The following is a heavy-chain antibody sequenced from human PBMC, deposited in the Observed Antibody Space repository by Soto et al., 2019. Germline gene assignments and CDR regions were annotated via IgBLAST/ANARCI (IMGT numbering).Heavy chain of an antibody. CDR3: ARVFYYDILTGKSYNMDV. D-gene: IGHD3-9*01. CDR2: ISGSGGST. CDR1: GFTVSNYA. Sequence: VQLLESGGDLVQPGGSLRLSCAASGFTVSNYAMSWVRQSPGKGLEWVSVISGSGGSTNYADSAKGRFTISRDNAMDTLYLQMNSLRAEDTAVYYCARVFYYDILTGKSYNMDVWGQGTTVIVSS. V-gene: IGHV3-23*01. J-gene: IGHJ6*02.